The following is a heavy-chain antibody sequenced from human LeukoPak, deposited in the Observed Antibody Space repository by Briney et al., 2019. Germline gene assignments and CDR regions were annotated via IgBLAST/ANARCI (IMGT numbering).Heavy chain of an antibody. V-gene: IGHV3-48*01. J-gene: IGHJ6*02. CDR1: RFTFTDYS. CDR2: ISSGGSTI. Sequence: PGGSLRLSCVASRFTFTDYSMNWVRQAPGKGLEWVSYISSGGSTIYYGDSARGRFTISRDNAKNSLYLQMNSLRAEDTAVYYCARGGGLDVWGQGATVTVSS. D-gene: IGHD3-16*01. CDR3: ARGGGLDV.